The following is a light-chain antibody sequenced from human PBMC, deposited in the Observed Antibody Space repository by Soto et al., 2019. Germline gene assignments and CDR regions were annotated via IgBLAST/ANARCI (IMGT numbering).Light chain of an antibody. CDR1: QSISSS. CDR2: GAS. V-gene: IGKV3-15*01. Sequence: EIVMTQSPATLSVSPGERATLSCRASQSISSSLAWYQQKPGQAPRLLIYGASTRATGIPARFSGSGSGTEFNLTISSLQSEDFAVDYCQQYNNGPTYTFGQGTKLEIK. CDR3: QQYNNGPTYT. J-gene: IGKJ2*01.